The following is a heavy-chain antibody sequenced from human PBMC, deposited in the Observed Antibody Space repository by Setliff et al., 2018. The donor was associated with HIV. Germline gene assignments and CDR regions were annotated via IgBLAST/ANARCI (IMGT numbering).Heavy chain of an antibody. CDR1: GGSISSSNW. Sequence: PSETLSLTCAVSGGSISSSNWWSWVRQPPGKGLEWIGEIYHSGSTNYNPSLKSRVTISVDKSKNQFSLRLRSVTAADTAVYYCARQSYDFWSGPLGFDYWGQGTLVTVSS. J-gene: IGHJ4*02. CDR2: IYHSGST. V-gene: IGHV4-4*02. CDR3: ARQSYDFWSGPLGFDY. D-gene: IGHD3-3*01.